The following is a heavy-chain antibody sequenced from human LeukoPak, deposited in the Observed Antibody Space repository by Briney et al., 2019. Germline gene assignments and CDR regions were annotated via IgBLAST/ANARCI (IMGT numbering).Heavy chain of an antibody. D-gene: IGHD2/OR15-2a*01. Sequence: SETLSLTCVVSGGSISSNNWWSWVRRPPGKGLEWIGEIFHSGSTNSNPSLKSRVTISVDTSKNQFSLKLSSVTAADTAVYYCARTTWPTNRFDPWGQGTLVTVSS. CDR2: IFHSGST. CDR3: ARTTWPTNRFDP. J-gene: IGHJ5*02. V-gene: IGHV4-4*02. CDR1: GGSISSNNW.